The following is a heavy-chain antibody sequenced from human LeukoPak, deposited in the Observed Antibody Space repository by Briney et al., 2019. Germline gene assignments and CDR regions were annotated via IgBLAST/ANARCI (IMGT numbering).Heavy chain of an antibody. CDR2: IIPIFGAA. J-gene: IGHJ4*02. CDR3: ARHLYHDDFWSGYIDY. D-gene: IGHD3-3*01. V-gene: IGHV1-69*13. Sequence: SVKVSCKTSGGTLSNYILSWVRQAPGQGLEWMGGIIPIFGAANYAQKFQDRVTITSDESTNTVYMELSNLRSEDTAVYYCARHLYHDDFWSGYIDYWGQGSLLTISS. CDR1: GGTLSNYI.